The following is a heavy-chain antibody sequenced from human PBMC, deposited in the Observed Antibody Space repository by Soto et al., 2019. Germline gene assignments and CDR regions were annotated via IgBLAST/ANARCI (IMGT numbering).Heavy chain of an antibody. Sequence: GASVKVSCKASGGTFSSYAVSWVRQAPGQGLEWMGGIIPIFGTANYAQKFQGRVTITADESTSTAYMELSSLRSEDTAVYYCARADSWYGEVGYYFDYWGQGTLVTVSS. J-gene: IGHJ4*02. CDR3: ARADSWYGEVGYYFDY. CDR2: IIPIFGTA. CDR1: GGTFSSYA. D-gene: IGHD6-13*01. V-gene: IGHV1-69*13.